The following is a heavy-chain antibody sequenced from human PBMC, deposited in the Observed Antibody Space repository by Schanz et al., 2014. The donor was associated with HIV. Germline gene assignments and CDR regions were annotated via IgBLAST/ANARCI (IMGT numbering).Heavy chain of an antibody. D-gene: IGHD2-15*01. CDR3: AKDIEVVVAAMGFDY. V-gene: IGHV3-23*04. J-gene: IGHJ4*02. Sequence: VQLVESGGGVVQPGGSLRLSCAASGFTFSSYGMSWVRQAPGKGLEWVSAISGSGVSTYYADSVKGRFTISRDNSKNTLYLQMNSLRAEDTAVYYCAKDIEVVVAAMGFDYWGQGTLVTVSS. CDR2: ISGSGVST. CDR1: GFTFSSYG.